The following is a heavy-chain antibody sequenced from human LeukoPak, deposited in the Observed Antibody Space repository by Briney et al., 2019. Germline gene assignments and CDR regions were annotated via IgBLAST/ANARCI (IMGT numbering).Heavy chain of an antibody. Sequence: PGGSLRLSCAASGFTFSSYAMGWVRQAPGKGLEWVSAISGSGGSTYYADSVKGRFTISRDNSKNTLYLQMNSLRAEDTAVYYCAKDLETYGSGSYCAFDIWGQGTMVTVSS. CDR1: GFTFSSYA. CDR2: ISGSGGST. J-gene: IGHJ3*02. D-gene: IGHD3-10*01. V-gene: IGHV3-23*01. CDR3: AKDLETYGSGSYCAFDI.